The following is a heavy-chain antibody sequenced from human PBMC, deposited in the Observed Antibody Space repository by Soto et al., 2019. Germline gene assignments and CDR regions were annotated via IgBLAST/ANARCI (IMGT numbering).Heavy chain of an antibody. Sequence: GGSLRLSFAASGFTLISYDMHWVLQATGKGLEWVSAIGTAGDTYYQGSVKGRFTISRENAKNSLYLKMNSLRTGDTDVYYCAREGGRSWRGRWFDPWGQGTLVTVSS. D-gene: IGHD6-13*01. CDR3: AREGGRSWRGRWFDP. V-gene: IGHV3-13*01. CDR2: IGTAGDT. CDR1: GFTLISYD. J-gene: IGHJ5*02.